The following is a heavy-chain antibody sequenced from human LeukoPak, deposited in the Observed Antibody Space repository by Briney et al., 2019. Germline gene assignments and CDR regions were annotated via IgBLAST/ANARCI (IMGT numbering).Heavy chain of an antibody. D-gene: IGHD6-19*01. Sequence: SETLSLTCTVSGGSISSSSYYWGWIRQPPGKGLEWIGNIYYSGNTYYNPSLKSRITISVDTSKNQFSLKLSSVTAADTAVYYCAAPGWRDLFDYWGQGTLVTVSS. CDR3: AAPGWRDLFDY. J-gene: IGHJ4*02. CDR2: IYYSGNT. CDR1: GGSISSSSYY. V-gene: IGHV4-39*01.